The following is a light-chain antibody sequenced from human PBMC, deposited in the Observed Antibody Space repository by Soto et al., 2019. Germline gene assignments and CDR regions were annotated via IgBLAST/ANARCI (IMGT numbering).Light chain of an antibody. Sequence: QSALTQPASVSGSPGQSITISCTGTSSDVGGYNYVSWYQQHPGKAPKLIIYDVSNRPSWVSNRFSGSKSGNTASLTISGRQAEDEADYYCSSYTSSSTLLYVFGTGTKLTVL. CDR2: DVS. CDR1: SSDVGGYNY. J-gene: IGLJ1*01. CDR3: SSYTSSSTLLYV. V-gene: IGLV2-14*01.